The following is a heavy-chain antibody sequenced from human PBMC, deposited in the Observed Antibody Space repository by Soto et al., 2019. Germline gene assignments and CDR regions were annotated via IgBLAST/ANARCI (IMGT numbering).Heavy chain of an antibody. V-gene: IGHV4-39*01. CDR1: GGSISSSSYY. D-gene: IGHD3-10*01. J-gene: IGHJ6*02. CDR3: ARQQVVRGVIITGYYYYGMDV. Sequence: KPSETLSLTCTVSGGSISSSSYYWGWIRQPPGKGLEWIGSIYYSGSTYYNPSLKSRVTISVDTSKNQFSLKLSSVTAADTAVYYCARQQVVRGVIITGYYYYGMDVWGQGTTVTVSS. CDR2: IYYSGST.